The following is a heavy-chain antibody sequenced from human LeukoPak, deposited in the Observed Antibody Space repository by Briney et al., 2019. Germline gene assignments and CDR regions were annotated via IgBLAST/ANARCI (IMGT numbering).Heavy chain of an antibody. J-gene: IGHJ5*02. CDR2: IYYSGST. Sequence: PSETLSLTCTVSGGSISSYYWSWIRQPPGKGLEWFGYIYYSGSTNYNPSLKSRVTISVDTSKNQFSLKLSSVTAADTAVYYCARDPGWYSRAFDPWGQGTLVTVSS. V-gene: IGHV4-59*01. CDR3: ARDPGWYSRAFDP. D-gene: IGHD6-13*01. CDR1: GGSISSYY.